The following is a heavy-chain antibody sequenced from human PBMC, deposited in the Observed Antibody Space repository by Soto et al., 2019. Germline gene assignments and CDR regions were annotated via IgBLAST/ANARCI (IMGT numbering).Heavy chain of an antibody. D-gene: IGHD4-17*01. J-gene: IGHJ4*02. Sequence: SETLSLTCTVSGGSISSSSYYWGWIRQPPGKGLEWIGSIYYSGSTYYKPSLKSRVTISVDTSKNQFSLNLSSVTAADTAVYYCYGDYQLTFDYWGQGTLVTVSS. V-gene: IGHV4-39*01. CDR3: YGDYQLTFDY. CDR1: GGSISSSSYY. CDR2: IYYSGST.